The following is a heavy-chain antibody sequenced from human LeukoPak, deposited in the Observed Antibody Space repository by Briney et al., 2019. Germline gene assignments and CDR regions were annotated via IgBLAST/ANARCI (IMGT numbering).Heavy chain of an antibody. Sequence: SETLSLTCTVSGGSISSGDYYWSWIRQPPGKGLEWIGYIYYSGSTYYNPSLKSRVTISVDTSKNQFSLKLSSVTAADTAVYYCDRGGVDSYPFDYWGQGTLVTVSS. CDR2: IYYSGST. V-gene: IGHV4-30-4*01. J-gene: IGHJ4*02. D-gene: IGHD3/OR15-3a*01. CDR3: DRGGVDSYPFDY. CDR1: GGSISSGDYY.